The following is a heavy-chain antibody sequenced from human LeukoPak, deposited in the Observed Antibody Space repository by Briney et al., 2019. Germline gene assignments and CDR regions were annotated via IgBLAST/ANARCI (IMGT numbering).Heavy chain of an antibody. CDR3: AKDPYYYDSSRFDY. CDR2: ISWNSGSI. J-gene: IGHJ4*02. V-gene: IGHV3-9*01. CDR1: GFTFDDYA. D-gene: IGHD3-22*01. Sequence: PGGSLRLSCAASGFTFDDYAMHWARQAPGKGLEWVSGISWNSGSIGYADSVKGRFTISRDNAKDSLYLQMNSLRAEDTALYYCAKDPYYYDSSRFDYWGQGTLVTVSS.